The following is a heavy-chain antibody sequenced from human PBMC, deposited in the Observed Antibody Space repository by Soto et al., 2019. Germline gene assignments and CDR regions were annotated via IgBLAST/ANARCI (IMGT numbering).Heavy chain of an antibody. CDR3: VTGWSGY. CDR2: INSDGSST. J-gene: IGHJ4*02. CDR1: GFSFSPSW. Sequence: WSLRLSCVVSGFSFSPSWMHWVRQAPGKGLVWVSRINSDGSSTNYADSVKGRFTTSRDNAKNMLYLQMNSLRVEDTALYYCVTGWSGYWGQGTLVTVSS. V-gene: IGHV3-74*01. D-gene: IGHD2-15*01.